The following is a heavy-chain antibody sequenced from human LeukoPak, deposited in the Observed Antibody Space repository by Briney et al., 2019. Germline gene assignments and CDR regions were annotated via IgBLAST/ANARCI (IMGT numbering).Heavy chain of an antibody. CDR1: GMTFSSFG. CDR2: IWYDGSNK. V-gene: IGHV3-33*01. D-gene: IGHD5-12*01. Sequence: PGRSLRLSCAASGMTFSSFGMHWVRQAPGKGLEWVAFIWYDGSNKYYADSVKGRFTISRDNSKNTLYLQMNSLTAEDTAVYYCARDVRWLRFVFDHWGQGIPVTVSS. J-gene: IGHJ4*02. CDR3: ARDVRWLRFVFDH.